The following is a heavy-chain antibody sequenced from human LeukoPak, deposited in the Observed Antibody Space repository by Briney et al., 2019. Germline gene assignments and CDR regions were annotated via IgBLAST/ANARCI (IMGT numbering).Heavy chain of an antibody. CDR2: IYASGNT. CDR1: GGSISSYY. D-gene: IGHD3-22*01. Sequence: SETLSLTCTVSGGSISSYYWSWLRQPAGKGLEWIGRIYASGNTDYNPSLTSRVTMSIDTPKSQFSLRLTSVTAADTAVYYCARDYYDSSGYSLFALWGQGTLVTVSS. CDR3: ARDYYDSSGYSLFAL. V-gene: IGHV4-4*07. J-gene: IGHJ5*02.